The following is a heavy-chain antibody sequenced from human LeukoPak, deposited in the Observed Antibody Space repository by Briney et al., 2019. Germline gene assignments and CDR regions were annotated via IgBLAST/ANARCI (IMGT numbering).Heavy chain of an antibody. J-gene: IGHJ4*02. CDR2: MNPNSGNT. CDR1: GYTFTSYD. V-gene: IGHV1-8*03. Sequence: ASAKVSCKASGYTFTSYDINWVRQATGQGLEWMGWMNPNSGNTGYAQKFQGRVTITKNTSISTAYMELSSLRSEDTAVYYCASGLDSSSSESYWGQGTLVTVSS. CDR3: ASGLDSSSSESY. D-gene: IGHD6-6*01.